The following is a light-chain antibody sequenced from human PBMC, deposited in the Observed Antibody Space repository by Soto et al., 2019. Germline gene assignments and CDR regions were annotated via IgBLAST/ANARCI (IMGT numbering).Light chain of an antibody. V-gene: IGLV2-14*01. CDR3: SSYAGSDYV. J-gene: IGLJ1*01. CDR1: SSDVGAYNY. Sequence: QSALTQPASVSGSPGQSITISCTGTSSDVGAYNYVSWYQQHPGEAPKLLICEVSNRPSGVSNRFSGSKSGNTASLTISGLQAEDEADYYCSSYAGSDYVFGTGTKVTVL. CDR2: EVS.